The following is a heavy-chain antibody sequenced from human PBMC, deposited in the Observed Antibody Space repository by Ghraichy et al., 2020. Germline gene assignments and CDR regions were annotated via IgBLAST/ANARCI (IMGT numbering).Heavy chain of an antibody. CDR1: GFTFSSYA. D-gene: IGHD4-11*01. V-gene: IGHV3-23*01. Sequence: GGSLRLSCAASGFTFSSYAMSWVRQAPGKGLEWVSAISGSGGSTYYADSVKGRFTISRDNSKNTLYLQMNSLRAEDTAVYYCANLGTTVTTRSGYGYWGQGTLVTVSS. J-gene: IGHJ4*02. CDR2: ISGSGGST. CDR3: ANLGTTVTTRSGYGY.